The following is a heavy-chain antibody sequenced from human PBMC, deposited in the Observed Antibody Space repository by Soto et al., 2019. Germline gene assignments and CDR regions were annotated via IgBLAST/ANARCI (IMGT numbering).Heavy chain of an antibody. CDR3: ARTSYYDSTGYYNLDV. V-gene: IGHV4-34*01. Sequence: SETLSLTCAVYGGYFSGYYWSWIRQPPGKGLEWIGEIHHSETTNYNPSLNSRVSISVDKSKNQFSLKLNSVNAADTADYYCARTSYYDSTGYYNLDVWGLGTTVTVSS. J-gene: IGHJ6*02. CDR2: IHHSETT. CDR1: GGYFSGYY. D-gene: IGHD3-22*01.